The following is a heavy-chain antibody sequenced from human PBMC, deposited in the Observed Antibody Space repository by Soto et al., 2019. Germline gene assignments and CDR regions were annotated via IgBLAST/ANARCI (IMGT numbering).Heavy chain of an antibody. V-gene: IGHV1-18*01. CDR2: ISANKGDT. D-gene: IGHD4-17*01. J-gene: IGHJ5*02. Sequence: QVQLVQSGAEVKKPGASVKVSCKASGYTFTNYGITWVRQAPGQGLEWMGWISANKGDTNYAQKLQGRVTMTTDTSTSIVYMELRSLRSDDTAVYYCARVLIEHDDYNSNWFDPWGQGTLVTVSS. CDR3: ARVLIEHDDYNSNWFDP. CDR1: GYTFTNYG.